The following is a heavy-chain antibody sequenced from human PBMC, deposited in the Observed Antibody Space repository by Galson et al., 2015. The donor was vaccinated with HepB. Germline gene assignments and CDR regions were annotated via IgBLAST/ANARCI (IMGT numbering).Heavy chain of an antibody. J-gene: IGHJ5*02. CDR3: ATMSDSSGYSFDP. V-gene: IGHV1-24*01. CDR1: GHTLTELS. D-gene: IGHD3-22*01. Sequence: SVKVSCKVSGHTLTELSMHWVRQAPGKGLEWMGGFDPEDGETIYAQKFQGRVTMTEDTSTDTAYMELSSLRSEDTAVYYCATMSDSSGYSFDPWGQGTLVTVSA. CDR2: FDPEDGET.